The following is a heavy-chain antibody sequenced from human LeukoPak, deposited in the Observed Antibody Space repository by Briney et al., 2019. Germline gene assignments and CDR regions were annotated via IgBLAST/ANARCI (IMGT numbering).Heavy chain of an antibody. CDR3: ATDGGLQLVPFYYYYMDV. CDR1: GYTLTELS. J-gene: IGHJ6*03. CDR2: FDPEDGET. V-gene: IGHV1-24*01. Sequence: ASVKVSCKVSGYTLTELSMHGVRQAPGKGLEWMGGFDPEDGETIYAQKFQGRVTMTEDTSTDTAYMELSSLRSEDTAVYYCATDGGLQLVPFYYYYMDVWGKGTTVTVSS. D-gene: IGHD6-6*01.